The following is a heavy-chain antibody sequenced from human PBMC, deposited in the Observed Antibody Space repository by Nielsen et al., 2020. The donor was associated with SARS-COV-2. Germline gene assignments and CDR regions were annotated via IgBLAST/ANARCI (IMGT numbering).Heavy chain of an antibody. CDR1: GDSIVPYF. D-gene: IGHD2-2*01. J-gene: IGHJ5*01. Sequence: SETLSLTCTVSGDSIVPYFWTWIRQPQGKGLEWIGYVYYSGSTNYNPSLKSRVTMSLDTAKNQFSLKLSSVTAADTAVYYCARSSSYASAWFVSWGQGTLVTVSS. CDR3: ARSSSYASAWFVS. V-gene: IGHV4-59*12. CDR2: VYYSGST.